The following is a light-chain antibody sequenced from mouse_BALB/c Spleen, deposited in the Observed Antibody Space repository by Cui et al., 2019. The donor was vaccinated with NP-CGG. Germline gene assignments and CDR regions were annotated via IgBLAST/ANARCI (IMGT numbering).Light chain of an antibody. CDR3: ALWYSNHWV. Sequence: QAVVTQESALTTSPGETVTLTCHSSTGAVTTSNYANWVQEKPDHLFTVLIGGTNNRAPGVPARFSGSLIGDKAALTIPGAQTEDESIYFCALWYSNHWVFGGGTKLTVL. J-gene: IGLJ1*01. CDR1: TGAVTTSNY. V-gene: IGLV1*01. CDR2: GTN.